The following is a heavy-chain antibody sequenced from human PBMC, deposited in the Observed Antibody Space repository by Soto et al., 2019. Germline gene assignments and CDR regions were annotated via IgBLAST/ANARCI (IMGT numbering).Heavy chain of an antibody. D-gene: IGHD5-18*01. V-gene: IGHV4-39*01. CDR1: GGSISSSSYY. Sequence: SETLSLTCTVSGGSISSSSYYWGWIRQPPGKGLEWIGSIYYSGSTYYNPSLKSRVTISVDTSKNQFSLKLSSVTAADTAVYYCARGYPLWSPYFYYYMDVWGQGTTVTVSS. CDR2: IYYSGST. J-gene: IGHJ6*03. CDR3: ARGYPLWSPYFYYYMDV.